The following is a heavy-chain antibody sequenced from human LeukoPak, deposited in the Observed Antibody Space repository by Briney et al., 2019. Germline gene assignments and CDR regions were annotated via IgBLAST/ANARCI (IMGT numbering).Heavy chain of an antibody. CDR2: ISSTSAYI. D-gene: IGHD2-8*02. Sequence: GGSLRLSCAASGFTFSSYAMSWVRQAPGKGLEWVSSISSTSAYIRYADSVKGRFTISRDNVDNVVYLEMNRLGAEDTATYYCARVAVSGPTGWFDSWGQGTLVIVSS. CDR3: ARVAVSGPTGWFDS. CDR1: GFTFSSYA. J-gene: IGHJ5*01. V-gene: IGHV3-21*01.